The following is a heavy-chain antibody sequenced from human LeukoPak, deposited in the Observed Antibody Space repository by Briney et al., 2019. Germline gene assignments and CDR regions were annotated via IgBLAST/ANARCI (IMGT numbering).Heavy chain of an antibody. CDR1: RGSISSGGYY. Sequence: PSETLSLTCTVPRGSISSGGYYWSWIRQHPGKGLEWLGYIYYSGSTYYNPSFKSRVTISVDTSKNQFSLKLSSVTAADTAVYYCARVGSYPGIYYYGMDVWGKGTTVTVSS. V-gene: IGHV4-31*03. CDR3: ARVGSYPGIYYYGMDV. CDR2: IYYSGST. J-gene: IGHJ6*04. D-gene: IGHD3-10*01.